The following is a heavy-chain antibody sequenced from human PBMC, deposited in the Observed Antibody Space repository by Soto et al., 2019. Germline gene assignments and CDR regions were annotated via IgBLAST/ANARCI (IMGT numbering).Heavy chain of an antibody. Sequence: PGESLKISCKGSGYSFTSYWIGWVRQMPGKGLEWMGIIYPGDSDTRYSPSFQGQVPISADKSISTAYLQWSSLKASDTAMYYCARHARGLRYFDWLSYNWFDPWGQGTLVSVSS. CDR1: GYSFTSYW. CDR3: ARHARGLRYFDWLSYNWFDP. J-gene: IGHJ5*02. D-gene: IGHD3-9*01. CDR2: IYPGDSDT. V-gene: IGHV5-51*01.